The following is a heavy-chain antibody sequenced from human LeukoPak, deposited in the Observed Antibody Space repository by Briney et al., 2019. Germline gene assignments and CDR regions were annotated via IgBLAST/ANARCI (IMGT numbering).Heavy chain of an antibody. Sequence: SETLSLTCTVSGGSRSSFYWSWLRQPPGKGLEWIGYIEYTGSTNYNPSLKSRVTISVDTSKNQFSLKLSSVSAADTAVYYCAREVGDGQYHFDYWGQGTLVTVSS. CDR2: IEYTGST. CDR3: AREVGDGQYHFDY. J-gene: IGHJ4*02. V-gene: IGHV4-59*01. D-gene: IGHD5-24*01. CDR1: GGSRSSFY.